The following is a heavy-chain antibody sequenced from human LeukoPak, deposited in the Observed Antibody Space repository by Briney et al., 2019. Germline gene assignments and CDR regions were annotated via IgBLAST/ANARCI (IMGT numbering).Heavy chain of an antibody. V-gene: IGHV3-49*04. CDR3: TRDYGA. D-gene: IGHD3-10*01. Sequence: GGPLRLSCRTSGFAFGASALAWVRQAPGKGLEWVGFIRSQTYAGTADYAASVKGRFTISRDDSKSIAYLQMNSLETEDTAVYYCTRDYGAWGQGTPVTVSS. CDR1: GFAFGASA. J-gene: IGHJ5*02. CDR2: IRSQTYAGTA.